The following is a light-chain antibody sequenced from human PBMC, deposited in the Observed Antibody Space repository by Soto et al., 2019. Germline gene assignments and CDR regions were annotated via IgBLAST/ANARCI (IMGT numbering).Light chain of an antibody. CDR1: TSTVATYDL. Sequence: QSALTQPASVSGSPGQSISISCTGTTSTVATYDLVSWYQQHPGKAPRLLIYEATKRHSGTCNRFSGSKSGNTHSLTISGLQPEDEDDYYYSSFAGSRAVYVLFGGGTKLTVL. CDR3: SSFAGSRAVYVL. J-gene: IGLJ3*02. V-gene: IGLV2-23*02. CDR2: EAT.